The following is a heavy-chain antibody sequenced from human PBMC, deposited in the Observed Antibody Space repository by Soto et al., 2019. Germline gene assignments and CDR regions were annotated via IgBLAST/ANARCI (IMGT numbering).Heavy chain of an antibody. J-gene: IGHJ5*02. CDR3: ARHHVGAPLPGWFDP. CDR2: IYYSGST. Sequence: SETLSLTCTVSGGSISSSSYYWGWIRQPPGKGLEWIGSIYYSGSTYYNPSLKSRVTISVDTSKNQFPLKLSSVTAADTAVYYCARHHVGAPLPGWFDPWGQGTLVTVSS. CDR1: GGSISSSSYY. V-gene: IGHV4-39*01. D-gene: IGHD1-26*01.